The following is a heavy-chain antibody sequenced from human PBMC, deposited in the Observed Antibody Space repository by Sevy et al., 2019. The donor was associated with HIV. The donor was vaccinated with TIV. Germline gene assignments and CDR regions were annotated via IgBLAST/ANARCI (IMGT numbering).Heavy chain of an antibody. Sequence: GGSLRLSCAASGFTFSSYGMHWVRQAPGKGLEWVAVISYDGSNKYYADSVKGRFTISRDNSKNTLYLQMNSLRAEDTAVYYCGKARTYYYDSSGSILDYWGQGTLVTVSS. V-gene: IGHV3-30*18. CDR2: ISYDGSNK. CDR1: GFTFSSYG. D-gene: IGHD3-22*01. J-gene: IGHJ4*02. CDR3: GKARTYYYDSSGSILDY.